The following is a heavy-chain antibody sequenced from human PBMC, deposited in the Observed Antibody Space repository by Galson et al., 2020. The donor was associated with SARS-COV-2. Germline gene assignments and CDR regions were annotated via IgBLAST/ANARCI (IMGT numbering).Heavy chain of an antibody. J-gene: IGHJ6*02. D-gene: IGHD3-22*01. CDR3: ARSNIPPTTWFYDRSGLYYYGMDV. Sequence: GGSLRLSCAASGFTFSKYAMHWVRQAPGKGLAWVAVISYDGTNKYYADSVKGRLTISRDNSKNMVSVQLDSLRPDDTAVYYGARSNIPPTTWFYDRSGLYYYGMDVWGQGTTVTVTS. V-gene: IGHV3-30-3*01. CDR1: GFTFSKYA. CDR2: ISYDGTNK.